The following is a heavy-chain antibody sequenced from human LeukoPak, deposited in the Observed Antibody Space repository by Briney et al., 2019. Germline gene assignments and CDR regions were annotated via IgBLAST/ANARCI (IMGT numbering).Heavy chain of an antibody. CDR3: ATIRTAMIGGFDY. CDR1: GFTFGNAW. V-gene: IGHV3-15*01. CDR2: IRSKADGGTT. D-gene: IGHD3-22*01. J-gene: IGHJ4*02. Sequence: GGSLRLSCAASGFTFGNAWMSWVCQGPRQGLEWVGRIRSKADGGTTDYAAPVKGRFTISRDDSKNTLFLQMNSLKTEDTAVYYCATIRTAMIGGFDYWGQGTLVTVSS.